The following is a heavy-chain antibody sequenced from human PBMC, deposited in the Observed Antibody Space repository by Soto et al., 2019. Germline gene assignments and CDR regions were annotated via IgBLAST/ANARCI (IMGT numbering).Heavy chain of an antibody. CDR2: INHRGST. CDR3: ARDGFCTSTTCRVGNWFDP. J-gene: IGHJ5*02. D-gene: IGHD2-2*01. Sequence: SETLSLTSVVYGGSFSCYYWSWIRQSPGKGLEWIGGINHRGSTNYNPSLESRVTISVDTSKNQFSLKLPSVTAADTAMYYCARDGFCTSTTCRVGNWFDPWGQGTLVTVSS. CDR1: GGSFSCYY. V-gene: IGHV4-34*01.